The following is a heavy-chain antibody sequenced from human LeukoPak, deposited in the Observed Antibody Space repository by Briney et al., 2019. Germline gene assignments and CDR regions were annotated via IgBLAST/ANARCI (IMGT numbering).Heavy chain of an antibody. CDR2: INPNNGGT. CDR1: GYTFTGYY. D-gene: IGHD3-10*01. CDR3: ARGGPSGSGSYYQTNWFDP. V-gene: IGHV1-2*02. Sequence: ASVKVSCKASGYTFTGYYIHWVRQAPGQGLEWMGWINPNNGGTNYAQKFQGRVTMTRDTSISTAYMELSRLTSDDTAVYYCARGGPSGSGSYYQTNWFDPWGQGTLATVSS. J-gene: IGHJ5*02.